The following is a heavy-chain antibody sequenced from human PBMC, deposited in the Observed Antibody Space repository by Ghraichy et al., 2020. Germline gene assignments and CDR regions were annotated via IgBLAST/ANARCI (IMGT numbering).Heavy chain of an antibody. Sequence: SETLSLTCDVFGGSLSDYFWSWIRQPPGKGLEWIGEISHNGRTFYNPSLRSRVTLSVDASKNHFSLKLSSVTAADTALCVGGNDYTWGLGDPWGQGTLVTVSS. CDR3: GNDYTWGLGDP. J-gene: IGHJ5*02. D-gene: IGHD3-16*01. CDR1: GGSLSDYF. CDR2: ISHNGRT. V-gene: IGHV4-34*01.